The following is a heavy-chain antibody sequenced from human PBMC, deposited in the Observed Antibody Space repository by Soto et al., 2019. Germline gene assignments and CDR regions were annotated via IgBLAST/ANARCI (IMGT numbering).Heavy chain of an antibody. CDR3: ARKYCSSTSCYYGMDV. Sequence: GASVKVSCKASGYTFTSYCISWVRQAPGQGLEWMGWISAYNGNTNYAQKLQGRVTMTTDTSTSTAYMELRSLRSDDTAVYYCARKYCSSTSCYYGMDVWGQGTTVTVSS. CDR2: ISAYNGNT. J-gene: IGHJ6*02. D-gene: IGHD2-2*01. CDR1: GYTFTSYC. V-gene: IGHV1-18*01.